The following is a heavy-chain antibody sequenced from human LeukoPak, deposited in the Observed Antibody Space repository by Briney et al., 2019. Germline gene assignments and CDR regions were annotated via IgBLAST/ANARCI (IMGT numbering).Heavy chain of an antibody. CDR3: ARSAGTGGPYYFDY. Sequence: GESLKISCAASGFTFNTYSMNWVRQAPGKGLECGSSISGLSTYIYYPDSMKGRFTISRDNAKNSLFLQVSSLRAEDTAVYFCARSAGTGGPYYFDYWGQGSLVTVSS. J-gene: IGHJ4*02. CDR2: ISGLSTYI. V-gene: IGHV3-21*04. D-gene: IGHD3/OR15-3a*01. CDR1: GFTFNTYS.